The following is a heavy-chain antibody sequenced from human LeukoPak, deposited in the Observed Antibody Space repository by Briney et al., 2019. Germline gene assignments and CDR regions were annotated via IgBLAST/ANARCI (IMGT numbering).Heavy chain of an antibody. V-gene: IGHV3-48*03. Sequence: GGSLRLSCAASGFTFSSYEMNWVRQAPGKGLEWVSYISSSGSTIYYADSVKGRFTISRDNSKNTLYLQMNSLRAEDTAVYYCAKGRYFDWLYFDYWGQGTLVTVSS. J-gene: IGHJ4*02. D-gene: IGHD3-9*01. CDR1: GFTFSSYE. CDR2: ISSSGSTI. CDR3: AKGRYFDWLYFDY.